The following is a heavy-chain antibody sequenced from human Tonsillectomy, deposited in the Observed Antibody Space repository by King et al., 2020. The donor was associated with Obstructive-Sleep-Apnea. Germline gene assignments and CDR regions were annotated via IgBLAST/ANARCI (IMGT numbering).Heavy chain of an antibody. V-gene: IGHV3-33*01. CDR3: ARGRVATIPYYFDY. CDR2: IWYDGSNK. D-gene: IGHD5-12*01. J-gene: IGHJ4*02. Sequence: VQLVESGGGVVQPGRSLRLSCVASGFTFSSYGMHWVRQAPGKGLEWVAVIWYDGSNKHHADSLKGRITISRDNSKNTLYLQMNSLRAEDTAFYYCARGRVATIPYYFDYWGQGTLVTVSS. CDR1: GFTFSSYG.